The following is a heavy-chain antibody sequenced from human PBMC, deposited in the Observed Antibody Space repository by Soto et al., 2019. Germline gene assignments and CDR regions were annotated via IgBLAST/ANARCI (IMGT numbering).Heavy chain of an antibody. V-gene: IGHV3-53*01. CDR2: MYEGTIT. CDR1: GGGVSSTY. J-gene: IGHJ6*02. Sequence: GGSLRLSXVVSGGGVSSTYMSWVRQAPGKGLEWVSVMYEGTITYYAESVRGRFTISRDIAENTLYLQMDNLRADDTAVYSCARGRNGLDVWGQGTTVTVSS. CDR3: ARGRNGLDV.